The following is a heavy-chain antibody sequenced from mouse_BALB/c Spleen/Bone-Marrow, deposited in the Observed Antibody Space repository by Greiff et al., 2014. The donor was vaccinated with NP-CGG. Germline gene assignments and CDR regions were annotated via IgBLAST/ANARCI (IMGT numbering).Heavy chain of an antibody. D-gene: IGHD1-1*01. CDR2: IDPANGNT. J-gene: IGHJ3*01. V-gene: IGHV14-3*02. CDR1: GFNIKDTY. Sequence: VQLQQSGAELVKPGASVKLPCTASGFNIKDTYMHWVKQRPEQGLEWIGRIDPANGNTKYDPKFQGKATITADTSSNTAYLQLSSLTSEDTAVYYCAFYYYGSSLFAYWGQGTLVTVSA. CDR3: AFYYYGSSLFAY.